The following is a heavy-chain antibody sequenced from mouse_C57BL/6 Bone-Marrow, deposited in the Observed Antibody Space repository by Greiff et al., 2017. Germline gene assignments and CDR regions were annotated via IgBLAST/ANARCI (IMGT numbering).Heavy chain of an antibody. CDR3: ARAWGTTPGAY. CDR1: GFTFSSYA. V-gene: IGHV5-4*03. Sequence: EVKLMESGGGLVQPGGSLKLSCAASGFTFSSYAMSWVRQTPEKRLEWVATISDGGSYTYYPDNVKGRFTISRDNANNNLYLHMSHLKSEDTAMYYCARAWGTTPGAYWGRGTRVTVSA. D-gene: IGHD1-1*01. J-gene: IGHJ3*01. CDR2: ISDGGSYT.